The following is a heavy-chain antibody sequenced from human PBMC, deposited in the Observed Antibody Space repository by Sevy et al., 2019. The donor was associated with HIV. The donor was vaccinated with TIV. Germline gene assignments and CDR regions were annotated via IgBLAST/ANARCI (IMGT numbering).Heavy chain of an antibody. CDR3: AREEYVRYYDSSGYSPFDY. V-gene: IGHV4-4*07. CDR1: GGSISSYY. J-gene: IGHJ4*02. Sequence: SETLSLTCTVSGGSISSYYWSWIRQPAGKGLEWIGRIYTSGSTNYNPPLKSRVTMSVDTSKNQFSLKLSSVTAADTAVYYCAREEYVRYYDSSGYSPFDYWGQGTLVTVSS. D-gene: IGHD3-22*01. CDR2: IYTSGST.